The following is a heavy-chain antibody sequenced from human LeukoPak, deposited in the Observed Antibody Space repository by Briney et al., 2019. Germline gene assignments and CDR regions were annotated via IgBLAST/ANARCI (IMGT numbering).Heavy chain of an antibody. CDR2: ISGSGGST. V-gene: IGHV3-23*01. CDR3: AKKGDSSGWYAYFDY. Sequence: GGSLRLSCAASGFTFSSYAMSWVRQAPGKGLEWVSAISGSGGSTYYADSVKGRFTISRDNSKNTLYLQMNSLRAEDTAVYYCAKKGDSSGWYAYFDYWGQGTLVTVSS. CDR1: GFTFSSYA. J-gene: IGHJ4*02. D-gene: IGHD6-19*01.